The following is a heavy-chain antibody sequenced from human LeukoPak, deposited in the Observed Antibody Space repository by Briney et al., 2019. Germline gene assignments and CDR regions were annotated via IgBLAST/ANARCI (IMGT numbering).Heavy chain of an antibody. Sequence: GGSLRLSCAASGLSFSSFAMSWLRQGPARGLEWVSSIRGNGETLYADSVKGRFPLYSDYSRNTVYFQLNNLRVEDTGIYYCASGSWVSTTDAVRWGQGTLVTVSS. J-gene: IGHJ4*02. CDR1: GLSFSSFA. CDR3: ASGSWVSTTDAVR. D-gene: IGHD1-1*01. CDR2: IRGNGET. V-gene: IGHV3-23*01.